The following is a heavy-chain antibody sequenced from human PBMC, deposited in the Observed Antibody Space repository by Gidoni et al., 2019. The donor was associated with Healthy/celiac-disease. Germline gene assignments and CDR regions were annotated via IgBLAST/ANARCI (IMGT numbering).Heavy chain of an antibody. V-gene: IGHV4-31*03. Sequence: QVQLQESGPGLVKPSQTLSLTCTVSGGSLSSGGYYWSWIRQHPGKGLEWIGYIYYSGSTYYNPSLKSRVTISVDTSKNQFSLKLSSVTAADTAVYYCARESCSSTSCLFEDYYMDVWGKGTTVTVSS. CDR3: ARESCSSTSCLFEDYYMDV. D-gene: IGHD2-2*01. CDR1: GGSLSSGGYY. CDR2: IYYSGST. J-gene: IGHJ6*03.